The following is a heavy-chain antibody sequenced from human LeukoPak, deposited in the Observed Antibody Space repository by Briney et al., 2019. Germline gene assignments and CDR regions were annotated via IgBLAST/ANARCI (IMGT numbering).Heavy chain of an antibody. CDR2: ISGYNGNT. V-gene: IGHV1-18*01. CDR1: GYTFPNYG. Sequence: GASVKVSCKASGYTFPNYGVSWVRQAPGQGLEWMGWISGYNGNTNFAKKVLGRVTMTTDTSTSTAYMELRSLRSGDTAVYYCARALGSGTNYYYYYMDVWGKGTTVTVSS. J-gene: IGHJ6*03. D-gene: IGHD1-7*01. CDR3: ARALGSGTNYYYYYMDV.